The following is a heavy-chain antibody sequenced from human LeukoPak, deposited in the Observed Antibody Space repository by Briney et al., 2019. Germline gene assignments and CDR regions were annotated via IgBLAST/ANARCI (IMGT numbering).Heavy chain of an antibody. V-gene: IGHV1-69*04. CDR3: ARGGNRDGYKWHDAFDI. CDR2: IIPILGIA. CDR1: GYTFTEYY. Sequence: SVKVSCKASGYTFTEYYIHWVRQAPGQGLEWMGRIIPILGIANYAQKFQGRVTITADKSTSTAYMELSSLRSEDTAVYYCARGGNRDGYKWHDAFDIWGQGTMVTVSS. D-gene: IGHD5-24*01. J-gene: IGHJ3*02.